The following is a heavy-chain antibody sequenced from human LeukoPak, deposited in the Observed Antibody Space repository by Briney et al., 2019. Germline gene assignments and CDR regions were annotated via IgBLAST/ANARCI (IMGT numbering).Heavy chain of an antibody. CDR2: IYHSGST. CDR1: GYSISSGYY. D-gene: IGHD3-3*01. CDR3: ARRETYYDFWSGSNPAWFDP. V-gene: IGHV4-38-2*01. Sequence: SETLSLTCAVSGYSISSGYYWGWIRPPPGKGLEWIGSIYHSGSTYYNPSLTSRVTISVDTSKNQFSLKLSSVTAADTAVYYCARRETYYDFWSGSNPAWFDPWGQGTLVTVSS. J-gene: IGHJ5*02.